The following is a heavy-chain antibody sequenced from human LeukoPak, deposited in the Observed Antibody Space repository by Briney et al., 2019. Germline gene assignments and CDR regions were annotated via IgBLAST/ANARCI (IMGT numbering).Heavy chain of an antibody. CDR2: IYHSGST. CDR3: ARVSSGATTVDY. Sequence: SETLSPTCAVSGGSISSSNWWSWVRQPPGKGLEWIGEIYHSGSTNYNPSLKSRVTISVDKSKNQFSLKLSSVTAADTAVYYCARVSSGATTVDYWGQGTLVTVSS. J-gene: IGHJ4*02. D-gene: IGHD1-26*01. CDR1: GGSISSSNW. V-gene: IGHV4-4*02.